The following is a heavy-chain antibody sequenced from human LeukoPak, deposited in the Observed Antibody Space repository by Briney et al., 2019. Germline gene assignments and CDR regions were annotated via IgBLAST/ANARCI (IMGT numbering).Heavy chain of an antibody. CDR3: ARGVTVTTPLYYYGMDV. D-gene: IGHD4-17*01. CDR1: GYTLTSYG. J-gene: IGHJ6*02. Sequence: ASVKVSCKASGYTLTSYGISWVRQAPGQGLEWMGWISAYNGNTNYAQKLQGRVTMTTDTSTSTAYMELRSLRSDDTAVYYCARGVTVTTPLYYYGMDVWGQGTTVTVSS. CDR2: ISAYNGNT. V-gene: IGHV1-18*01.